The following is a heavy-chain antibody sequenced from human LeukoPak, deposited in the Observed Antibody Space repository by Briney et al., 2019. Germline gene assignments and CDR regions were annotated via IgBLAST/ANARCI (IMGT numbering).Heavy chain of an antibody. V-gene: IGHV4-59*08. Sequence: PSDTLSLTCSVSCVHIRNYFWLWIGQPPGKGLEWIGYVYYTGSTNYNPSLKSRVTMLEDKSKNQLSLRLYSVPVADTAVYYCARHFAYSSSSYFDYWGQGSLVTVSS. CDR1: CVHIRNYF. D-gene: IGHD6-6*01. CDR3: ARHFAYSSSSYFDY. J-gene: IGHJ4*02. CDR2: VYYTGST.